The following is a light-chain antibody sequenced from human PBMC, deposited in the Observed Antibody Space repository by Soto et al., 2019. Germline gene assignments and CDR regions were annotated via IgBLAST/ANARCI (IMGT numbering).Light chain of an antibody. Sequence: DIQMTQSPSSLSASVGDRVTITCRASQDISVYLAWYQQKPGKVHKLLIYSASTLQSGVPSRFSGSGSGTDFTLTISSLHPEDVATYFCQKFNTAPLPFGQGTRLEIK. CDR3: QKFNTAPLP. V-gene: IGKV1-27*01. CDR2: SAS. J-gene: IGKJ5*01. CDR1: QDISVY.